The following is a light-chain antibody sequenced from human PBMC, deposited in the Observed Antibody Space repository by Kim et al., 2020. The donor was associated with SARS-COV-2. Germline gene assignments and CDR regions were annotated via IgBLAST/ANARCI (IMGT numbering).Light chain of an antibody. Sequence: GQSITISCTGTSSYVGGYNYVSWYQQHPGKAPKLMIYDVSKRPSGVSNRFSGSKSGNTASLTISGLQAEDEADYYCSSYTSSSTWVFGGGTQRPS. J-gene: IGLJ3*02. CDR2: DVS. CDR1: SSYVGGYNY. V-gene: IGLV2-14*04. CDR3: SSYTSSSTWV.